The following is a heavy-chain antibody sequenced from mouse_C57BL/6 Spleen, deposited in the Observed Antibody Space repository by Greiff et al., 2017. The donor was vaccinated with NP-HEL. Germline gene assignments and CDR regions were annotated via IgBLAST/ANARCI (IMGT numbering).Heavy chain of an antibody. CDR1: GFTFSNYW. CDR3: TDLLDY. Sequence: EVKVEESGGGLVQPGGSMKLSCVASGFTFSNYWMNWVRQSPEKGLEWVAQIRLKSDNYATHYAESVKGRFTISRDDSKSSVYLQMNNLRAEDTGIYYCTDLLDYWGQGTSVTVSS. V-gene: IGHV6-3*01. J-gene: IGHJ4*01. CDR2: IRLKSDNYAT.